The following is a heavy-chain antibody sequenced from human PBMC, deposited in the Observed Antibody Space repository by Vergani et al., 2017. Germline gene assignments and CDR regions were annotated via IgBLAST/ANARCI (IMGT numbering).Heavy chain of an antibody. CDR1: GGSVSSGSYY. CDR2: IYYSGST. J-gene: IGHJ4*02. D-gene: IGHD6-13*01. V-gene: IGHV4-61*10. CDR3: ARSVSAAELDY. Sequence: QVQLQESGPGLVKPSETLSLTCTVSGGSVSSGSYYWSWIRQPAGKGLEWIGYIYYSGSTNYNPSLKSRVTISVDTSKNQCSLKLSSVTAADTAVYYCARSVSAAELDYWGQGTLVTVSS.